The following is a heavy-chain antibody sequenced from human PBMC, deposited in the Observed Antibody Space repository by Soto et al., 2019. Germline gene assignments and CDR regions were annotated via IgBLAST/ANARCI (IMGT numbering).Heavy chain of an antibody. D-gene: IGHD3-3*01. CDR1: GFTFSSYA. CDR2: ISGSSGST. CDR3: AKSFDFWSGYYTGYFDY. V-gene: IGHV3-23*01. J-gene: IGHJ4*02. Sequence: GGSLRLSCAASGFTFSSYAMTWVRQASGKGLKWVSAISGSSGSTYYADSVKGRLTISRDNSKNTLYLQMNSLRAEDTAVYYCAKSFDFWSGYYTGYFDYWGQGTLVTVSS.